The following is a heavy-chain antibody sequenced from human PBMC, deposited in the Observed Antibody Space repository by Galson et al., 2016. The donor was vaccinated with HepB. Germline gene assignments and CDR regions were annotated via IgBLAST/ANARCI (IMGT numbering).Heavy chain of an antibody. CDR1: GLTFSGSA. D-gene: IGHD2-2*01. V-gene: IGHV3-73*01. J-gene: IGHJ4*02. CDR2: IRSKANNYTT. CDR3: SRTNCSSPTRCYGH. Sequence: SLRLSCADSGLTFSGSAMHWVRQASGKGLEWVGRIRSKANNYTTAYAASVKGRFTISRDDSKNTAYLQMNSLKTEDTAVYYCSRTNCSSPTRCYGHWGQGTLVTVSS.